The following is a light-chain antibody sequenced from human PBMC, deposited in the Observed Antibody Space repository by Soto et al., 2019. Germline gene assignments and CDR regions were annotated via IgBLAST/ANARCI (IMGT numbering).Light chain of an antibody. Sequence: ELVLTQSPATLSSFPGDRVTLSCRASQYINTRLAWYQHRPGQSPRLLIYQTSLRAAGIPARFSASGSGTDFTLTISDVQPEDFALYYCHQRQSWPRTFGQGTKVDI. J-gene: IGKJ1*01. V-gene: IGKV3-11*01. CDR3: HQRQSWPRT. CDR1: QYINTR. CDR2: QTS.